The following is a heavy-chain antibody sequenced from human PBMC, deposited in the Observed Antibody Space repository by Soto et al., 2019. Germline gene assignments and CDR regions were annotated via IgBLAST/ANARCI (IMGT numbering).Heavy chain of an antibody. J-gene: IGHJ6*02. Sequence: PGGSLRLSCVASGFSFSAYAMTWVRQAPGKGLEWVATINGGGGKTHYADSVKGRFSMSRDNSDNTLFLQLNSLRVEDTAVYHCAKDPTGGRTGGRDVWGQGTTFTVSS. CDR1: GFSFSAYA. D-gene: IGHD1-1*01. CDR3: AKDPTGGRTGGRDV. V-gene: IGHV3-23*01. CDR2: INGGGGKT.